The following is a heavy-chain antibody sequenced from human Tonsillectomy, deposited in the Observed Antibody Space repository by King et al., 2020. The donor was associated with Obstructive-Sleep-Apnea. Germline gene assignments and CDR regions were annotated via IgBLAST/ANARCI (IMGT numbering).Heavy chain of an antibody. Sequence: VQLVESGGGVVQPGRSLRLSCGPSGFTFSSYGMHWVRQAPGKGLEWVAVISYDGSNKYYADSVKGRFTISRDNSKNTLYLQMNSLRGEDTAVYYCAKGPDGGYDNYFDYWGQGTLVTVSS. V-gene: IGHV3-30*18. J-gene: IGHJ4*02. D-gene: IGHD5-12*01. CDR2: ISYDGSNK. CDR1: GFTFSSYG. CDR3: AKGPDGGYDNYFDY.